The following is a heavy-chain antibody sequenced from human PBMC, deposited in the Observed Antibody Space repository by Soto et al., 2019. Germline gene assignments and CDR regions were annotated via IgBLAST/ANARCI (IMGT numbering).Heavy chain of an antibody. V-gene: IGHV3-23*01. D-gene: IGHD1-7*01. CDR2: IGARSGST. CDR1: GFTFCGYA. J-gene: IGHJ5*01. Sequence: WGSLRLPWAVAGFTFCGYAMSWVRQAPGKGLEWVSAIGARSGSTYYADSVKGRFTISRDTSKNTLYLHMNSLRVEDTAIYYFAKDLPGELPAPCFDSWGKGTRDPVSP. CDR3: AKDLPGELPAPCFDS.